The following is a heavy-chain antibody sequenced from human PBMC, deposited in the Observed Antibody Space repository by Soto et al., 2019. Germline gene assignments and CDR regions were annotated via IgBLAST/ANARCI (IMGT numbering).Heavy chain of an antibody. Sequence: PGGSLRLSCAASGFSVSGNYMSWVRQAPGKGLEWVSVIYSDGSTYYADSVKGRFTISRDNSKNTLCLQMNSLRAEDTAVYYCARDCSSTSCYTPHYGMDVWGQGTTVTVSS. V-gene: IGHV3-53*01. CDR1: GFSVSGNY. CDR2: IYSDGST. D-gene: IGHD2-2*02. CDR3: ARDCSSTSCYTPHYGMDV. J-gene: IGHJ6*02.